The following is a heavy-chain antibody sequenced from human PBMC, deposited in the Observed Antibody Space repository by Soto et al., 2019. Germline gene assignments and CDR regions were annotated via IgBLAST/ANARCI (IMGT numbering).Heavy chain of an antibody. Sequence: EVQLLESGGGLVQPGGSLRLSCAASGFTFSSYAMSWVRQAPGKGLEWVSAISGSGGSTYYADSVKGRFTISRDNSKNTLYLQMNSLRAEDTAVYYCAKGRDSRTIFGVVIIGFDYWGQGTLVTVSS. J-gene: IGHJ4*02. CDR3: AKGRDSRTIFGVVIIGFDY. D-gene: IGHD3-3*01. CDR2: ISGSGGST. CDR1: GFTFSSYA. V-gene: IGHV3-23*01.